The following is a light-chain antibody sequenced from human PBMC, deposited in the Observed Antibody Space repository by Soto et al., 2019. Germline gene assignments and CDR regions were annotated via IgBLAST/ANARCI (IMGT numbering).Light chain of an antibody. J-gene: IGLJ1*01. CDR1: SSNIGAGSY. V-gene: IGLV1-40*01. CDR2: GDT. CDR3: QSYDSTLSARYV. Sequence: QSVLTQPPSVSGAPGQRVTISCTGSSSNIGAGSYVHWYQHLPGTAPKVLIFGDTNRRSGVPGRFSGSKSGTSASLAITGLQAEDEGDYYCQSYDSTLSARYVFGTGTKLTVL.